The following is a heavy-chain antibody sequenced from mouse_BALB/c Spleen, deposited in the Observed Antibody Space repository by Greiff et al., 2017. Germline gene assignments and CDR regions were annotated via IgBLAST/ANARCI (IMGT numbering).Heavy chain of an antibody. Sequence: EVKVVESGGGLVKPGGSLKLSCAASGFTFSSYAMSWVRQSPEKRLEWVAEISSGGSYTYYPDTVTGRFTISRDNAKNTLYLEMSSLRSEDTAMYYCARDYGNYERFAYWGQGTLVTVSA. CDR3: ARDYGNYERFAY. J-gene: IGHJ3*01. CDR1: GFTFSSYA. CDR2: ISSGGSYT. D-gene: IGHD2-1*01. V-gene: IGHV5-9-4*01.